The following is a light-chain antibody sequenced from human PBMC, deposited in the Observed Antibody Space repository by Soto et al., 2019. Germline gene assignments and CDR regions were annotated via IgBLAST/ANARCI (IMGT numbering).Light chain of an antibody. J-gene: IGKJ1*01. V-gene: IGKV1-5*01. CDR3: QQYNSYLWT. CDR1: QSISSW. Sequence: DIQMTRSPSTLSASVGDRVTITCRASQSISSWLAWYQQKPGKAPKLLSYDASSLESGVPSRFRGSGSGTEFTLTISSLKPDDFATYYCQQYNSYLWTFGQGTKVDIK. CDR2: DAS.